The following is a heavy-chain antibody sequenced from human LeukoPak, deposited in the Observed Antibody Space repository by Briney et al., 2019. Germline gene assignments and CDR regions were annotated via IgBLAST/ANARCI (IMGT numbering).Heavy chain of an antibody. J-gene: IGHJ4*02. D-gene: IGHD5-24*01. Sequence: ASVKVSCKASGYTFTSYGISWVRQAPGQGLEWMGWINPNSGGTNYAQKFQGRVTMTRDTSISTAYMELSRLRSDDTAVYYCARGGDGYKTLDYWGQGTLVTVSS. CDR2: INPNSGGT. CDR1: GYTFTSYG. V-gene: IGHV1-2*02. CDR3: ARGGDGYKTLDY.